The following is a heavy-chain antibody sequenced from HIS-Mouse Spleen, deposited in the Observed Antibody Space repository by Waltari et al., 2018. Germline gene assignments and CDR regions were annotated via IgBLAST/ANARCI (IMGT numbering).Heavy chain of an antibody. CDR2: MNPNGGNT. V-gene: IGHV1-8*01. D-gene: IGHD4-4*01. CDR1: GYTFTSYY. Sequence: QVQLVQSGAEVKKPGASVKVSCKASGYTFTSYYINRVRQATGQGLEWMGWMNPNGGNTGYEQKFQGRVTMTRNTSISTAYMELSSLRSEDTAVYYCARGHDYSNYFDYWGQGTLVTVSS. CDR3: ARGHDYSNYFDY. J-gene: IGHJ4*02.